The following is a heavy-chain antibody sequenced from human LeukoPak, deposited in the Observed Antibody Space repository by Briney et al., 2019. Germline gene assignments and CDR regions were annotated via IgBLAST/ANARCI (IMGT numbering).Heavy chain of an antibody. V-gene: IGHV5-51*01. D-gene: IGHD2-2*01. CDR2: IYPGDSDT. CDR3: ASGYCSSASCAHDAFDI. Sequence: GESLKISCKGSGYSFTSYWIGWVRQMPGKGLEWMGIIYPGDSDTRYSPSFQGQVTISADKSISTAYLLWSRLKASDTAMYYCASGYCSSASCAHDAFDIWGQGTMVTVSS. J-gene: IGHJ3*02. CDR1: GYSFTSYW.